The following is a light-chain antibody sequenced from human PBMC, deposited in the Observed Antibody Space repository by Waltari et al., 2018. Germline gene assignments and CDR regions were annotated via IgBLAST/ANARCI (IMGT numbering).Light chain of an antibody. Sequence: EIVLTQSPGTLSLSPGERATLTCRTSESVRGALAWYPPRPGQAPRLLIYDVSSRATGIAGRFSGSGSGTDFSLTMIRLEPEDFALYYCQHYRSLPVTFGQGTKVEIQ. J-gene: IGKJ1*01. V-gene: IGKV3-20*01. CDR1: ESVRGA. CDR3: QHYRSLPVT. CDR2: DVS.